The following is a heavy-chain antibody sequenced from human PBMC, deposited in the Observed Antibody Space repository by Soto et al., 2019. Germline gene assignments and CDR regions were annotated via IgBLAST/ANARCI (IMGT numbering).Heavy chain of an antibody. Sequence: ASVKVSCKASGYTFTSYGISCVRQAPGQGLEWMGWISAYNGNTNYAQKLQGRVTMTTDTSTSTAYMELRSLRSDDTAVYYCARLAEPYYDFWSGYYSFWFDPWGQGTLVTVSS. CDR1: GYTFTSYG. D-gene: IGHD3-3*01. CDR3: ARLAEPYYDFWSGYYSFWFDP. CDR2: ISAYNGNT. V-gene: IGHV1-18*01. J-gene: IGHJ5*02.